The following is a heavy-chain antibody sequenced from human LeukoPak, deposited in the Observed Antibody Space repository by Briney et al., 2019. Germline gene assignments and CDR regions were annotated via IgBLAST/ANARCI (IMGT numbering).Heavy chain of an antibody. D-gene: IGHD1-26*01. CDR1: GGSISSGSYY. CDR3: ARDSGSYQYLDY. V-gene: IGHV4-61*02. Sequence: SETLSLTCTVSGGSISSGSYYRTWIRQPAGKGLEWIGRICSSGSANYNPSLKSRVTISVDTSKNQFSLSLSSVTAADTAVYYCARDSGSYQYLDYWGQGALVTVSS. J-gene: IGHJ4*02. CDR2: ICSSGSA.